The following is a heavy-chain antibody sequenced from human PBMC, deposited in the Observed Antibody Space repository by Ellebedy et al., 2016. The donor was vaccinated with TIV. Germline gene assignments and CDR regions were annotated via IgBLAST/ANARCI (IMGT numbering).Heavy chain of an antibody. D-gene: IGHD5-18*01. Sequence: MPSETLSLTCTVSGGSISSSSYYWGWIRQPPGKGLEWIGSIYYSGSTYYNPSLKSRVTISVDTSKNQFSLKLSSVTAADTAVYYCARASGYSYGQLFDYWGQGTLVTVSS. J-gene: IGHJ4*02. CDR1: GGSISSSSYY. V-gene: IGHV4-39*07. CDR2: IYYSGST. CDR3: ARASGYSYGQLFDY.